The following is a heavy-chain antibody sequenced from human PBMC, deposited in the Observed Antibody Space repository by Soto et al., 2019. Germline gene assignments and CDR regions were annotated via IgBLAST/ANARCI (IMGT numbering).Heavy chain of an antibody. CDR2: IRSKAYGGTT. D-gene: IGHD3-3*01. J-gene: IGHJ6*02. CDR1: GFTSGDYA. CDR3: TRAIFGVVIHSPYYYGMDV. V-gene: IGHV3-49*03. Sequence: LRLSCTASGFTSGDYAMSWFRQAPGKGLEWVGFIRSKAYGGTTEYAASVKGRFTISRDDSKSIAYLQMNSLKTEDTAVYYCTRAIFGVVIHSPYYYGMDVWGQGTTVTVSS.